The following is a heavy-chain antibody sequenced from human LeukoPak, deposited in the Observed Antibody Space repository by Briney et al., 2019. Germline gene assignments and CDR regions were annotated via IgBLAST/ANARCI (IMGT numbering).Heavy chain of an antibody. CDR2: ISAYNGNT. Sequence: GASVKVSCKASGYTFTSYGISWVRQAPGQGLEWMGWISAYNGNTNYAQKLQGRVTMTTDTSTSTAYMELRSLRSDDTAVYYCARDLGGDEYSSSSEFDYWGQGTLVTVSS. D-gene: IGHD6-6*01. V-gene: IGHV1-18*01. J-gene: IGHJ4*02. CDR1: GYTFTSYG. CDR3: ARDLGGDEYSSSSEFDY.